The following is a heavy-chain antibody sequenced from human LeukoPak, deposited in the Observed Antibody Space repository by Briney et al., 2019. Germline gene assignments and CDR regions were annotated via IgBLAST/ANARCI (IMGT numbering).Heavy chain of an antibody. CDR1: GYSFTSYW. Sequence: GESLKISCKGSGYSFTSYWIGWVRQMPGKGLEWMGIIYPGDSHTRYSPSFQGQVTISVDKSISTAYLQWSSLKASDTAMYYCARHYYDYVWGSYGIDYWGQGTLVTVSS. V-gene: IGHV5-51*01. CDR3: ARHYYDYVWGSYGIDY. D-gene: IGHD3-16*01. J-gene: IGHJ4*02. CDR2: IYPGDSHT.